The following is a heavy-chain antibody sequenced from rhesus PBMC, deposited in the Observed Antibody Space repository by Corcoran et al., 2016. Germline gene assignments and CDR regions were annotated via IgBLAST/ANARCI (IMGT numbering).Heavy chain of an antibody. V-gene: IGHV3S5*01. CDR3: AKDPVNTVTPLDY. Sequence: EVQLVETGGGLVQPGGSLKLSCAASGFTFSSYGMSWVRQAPGKGLEWVSAINSGGGSTYYADSVKDRFTISRDNSKNTLSLQMNSLRAEDTAVYYCAKDPVNTVTPLDYWGPGVLVTVSS. CDR1: GFTFSSYG. D-gene: IGHD4-23*01. J-gene: IGHJ4*01. CDR2: INSGGGST.